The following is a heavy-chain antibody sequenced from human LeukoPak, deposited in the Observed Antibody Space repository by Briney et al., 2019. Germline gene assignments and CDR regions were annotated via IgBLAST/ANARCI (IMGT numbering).Heavy chain of an antibody. CDR2: ISYDGSNK. CDR1: GFTFSSYS. D-gene: IGHD5-24*01. V-gene: IGHV3-30*03. CDR3: ARGSLWLQLDY. Sequence: GGSLRLSCAASGFTFSSYSMHWVRQAPGKGLEWVAVISYDGSNKFYADSVKGRFTISRDNSKNTLYLQMNSLRAEDTAVYYCARGSLWLQLDYWGQGTLVTVSS. J-gene: IGHJ4*02.